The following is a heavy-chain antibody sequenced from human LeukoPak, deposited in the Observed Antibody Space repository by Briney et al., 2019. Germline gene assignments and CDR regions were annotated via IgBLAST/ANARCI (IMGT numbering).Heavy chain of an antibody. V-gene: IGHV4-59*01. Sequence: SETLSLTCTVSGGSISSYYWSWIRQPPGKGLEWIGYIYYSGSTNYNPSLKSRVTISVDTSKNQFSLNLSSVTAADTAVYYCAREDDSGNWFDPWGQGTLVTVSS. CDR2: IYYSGST. CDR1: GGSISSYY. CDR3: AREDDSGNWFDP. J-gene: IGHJ5*02. D-gene: IGHD1-26*01.